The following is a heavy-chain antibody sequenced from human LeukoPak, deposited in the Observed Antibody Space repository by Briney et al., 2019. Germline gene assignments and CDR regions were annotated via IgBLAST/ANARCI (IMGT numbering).Heavy chain of an antibody. CDR2: FDPEDDEI. CDR3: ARDLGNSGYVLYGMDV. D-gene: IGHD5-12*01. V-gene: IGHV1-24*01. Sequence: ASVKVSCKVSGYTLTQLSMHWVRQAPGKGLEWMGGFDPEDDEIVYAQNFQGRVSMTEDKSTDTAYMELSSLRSEDTAVYYCARDLGNSGYVLYGMDVWGQGTTVTVSS. J-gene: IGHJ6*02. CDR1: GYTLTQLS.